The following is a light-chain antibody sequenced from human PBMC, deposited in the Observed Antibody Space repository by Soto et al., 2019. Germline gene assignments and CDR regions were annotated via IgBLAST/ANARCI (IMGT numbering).Light chain of an antibody. CDR3: QQYDNWPLT. V-gene: IGKV3-15*01. J-gene: IGKJ4*01. CDR1: QSVSSSY. Sequence: TQSPGTMSLSPGERATLSCRASQSVSSSYLAWYQQKPGQPPRLLIYGAATRATGIPARFSGSGSGTEFTLTITSLQSEDFGVYFCQQYDNWPLTFGGGTKVDI. CDR2: GAA.